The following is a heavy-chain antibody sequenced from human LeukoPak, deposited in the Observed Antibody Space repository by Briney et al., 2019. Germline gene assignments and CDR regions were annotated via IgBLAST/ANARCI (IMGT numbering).Heavy chain of an antibody. CDR3: ARVAYYDFWSGYDY. CDR2: IWYDGSNK. CDR1: GFTFSSYG. Sequence: GGSLRLSCAASGFTFSSYGMHWVRQAPGKGLEWVAVIWYDGSNKYYADSVKGRFTISRDNSKNTLYLQMNSLRAEDMAVYYCARVAYYDFWSGYDYWGQGTLVTVSS. J-gene: IGHJ4*02. V-gene: IGHV3-33*01. D-gene: IGHD3-3*01.